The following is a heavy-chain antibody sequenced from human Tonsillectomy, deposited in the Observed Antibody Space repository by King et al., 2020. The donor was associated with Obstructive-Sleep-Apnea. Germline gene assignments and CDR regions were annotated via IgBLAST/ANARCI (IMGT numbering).Heavy chain of an antibody. J-gene: IGHJ4*02. CDR1: GGSITSYY. CDR3: AREWLGVDY. V-gene: IGHV4-59*12. CDR2: IYYTGSA. Sequence: QLQESGPGLVKPSETLSLTCTVSGGSITSYYWSWIRQPPGKGLEWMGDIYYTGSANYNPSLKSPVTISVDTSKNQFSLSLRSVTAADPAVFYCAREWLGVDYWGQGTLVTVSS. D-gene: IGHD6-19*01.